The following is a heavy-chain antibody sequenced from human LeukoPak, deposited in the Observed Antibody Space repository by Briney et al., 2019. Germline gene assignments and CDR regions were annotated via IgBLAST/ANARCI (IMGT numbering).Heavy chain of an antibody. V-gene: IGHV1-69*04. CDR1: GYTFTGYY. CDR3: ARARLVDTAMVRAPFDY. CDR2: IIPILGIA. Sequence: ASVKVSCKASGYTFTGYYMHWVRQAPGQGLEWMGRIIPILGIANYAQKFQGRVTITADKSTSTAYMELSSLRSEDTAVYYCARARLVDTAMVRAPFDYWGQGTLVTVSS. J-gene: IGHJ4*02. D-gene: IGHD5-18*01.